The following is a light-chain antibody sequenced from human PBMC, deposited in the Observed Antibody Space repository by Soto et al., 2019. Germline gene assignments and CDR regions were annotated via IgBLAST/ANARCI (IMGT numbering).Light chain of an antibody. V-gene: IGLV4-60*02. CDR1: SGHSSYI. J-gene: IGLJ2*01. CDR3: ETWDSNTRV. Sequence: QPVLTQSSSASASLGSSVKLTCTLSSGHSSYIIAWHQQKPGKAPRYLMKLEGSGSYNKGSGVPDRVSGSSSGADRYLTISNLQFEDEADYYCETWDSNTRVFGGGTKLTVL. CDR2: LEGSGSY.